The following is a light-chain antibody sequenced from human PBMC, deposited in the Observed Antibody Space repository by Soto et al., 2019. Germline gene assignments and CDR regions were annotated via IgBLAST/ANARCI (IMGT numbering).Light chain of an antibody. V-gene: IGLV2-14*01. CDR3: SSYTSSSTLV. CDR1: RSDVGGYNY. J-gene: IGLJ2*01. CDR2: DVS. Sequence: QSVLTQPASVSGSPGQSITLSCTGTRSDVGGYNYVSWYQQHPGKAPKLMIYDVSNRPSGVSNRFSGSKSGNTASLTIYGLQAEDEADYYCSSYTSSSTLVFGGGTKVTVL.